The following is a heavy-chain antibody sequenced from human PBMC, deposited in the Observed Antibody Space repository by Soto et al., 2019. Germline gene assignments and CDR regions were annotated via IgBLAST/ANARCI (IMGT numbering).Heavy chain of an antibody. J-gene: IGHJ6*02. Sequence: PGGSLGLSCAASGFTFSSYSMNWVRQAPGKGLEWVSSISSSSSYIYYADSVKGRFTISRDNAKNSLYLQMNSLRAEDTAVYYCARDGPNYYDSSGKRGMDVWGQGTTVTVSS. CDR1: GFTFSSYS. V-gene: IGHV3-21*01. CDR2: ISSSSSYI. CDR3: ARDGPNYYDSSGKRGMDV. D-gene: IGHD3-22*01.